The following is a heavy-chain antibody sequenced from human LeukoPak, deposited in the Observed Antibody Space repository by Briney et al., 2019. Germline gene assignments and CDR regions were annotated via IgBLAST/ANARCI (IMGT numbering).Heavy chain of an antibody. J-gene: IGHJ4*02. CDR2: ISSNGGST. D-gene: IGHD3-22*01. Sequence: GGSLRLSCAASGFTFSSYAMHWVRQAPGKGLEYVSAISSNGGSTYYANSVKGRFTISRDNSKNTLYLQMGSLRAEDMAVYYCAREDGSGYAFDCWGQGTLVTVSS. CDR3: AREDGSGYAFDC. V-gene: IGHV3-64*01. CDR1: GFTFSSYA.